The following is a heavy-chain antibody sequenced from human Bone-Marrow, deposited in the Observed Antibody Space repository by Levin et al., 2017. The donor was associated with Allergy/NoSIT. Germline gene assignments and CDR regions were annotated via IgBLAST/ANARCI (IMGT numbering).Heavy chain of an antibody. J-gene: IGHJ6*02. CDR2: VSAYSGNT. CDR3: ARGHFPYYYYGMDV. CDR1: GYTFTTYG. Sequence: ASVKVSCKASGYTFTTYGLTWVRQAPGQGLEWMGWVSAYSGNTNYALILQDRVTMTTDTATNTAYMELTSLRSDDTAIYYCARGHFPYYYYGMDVWGQGTTVVVSS. V-gene: IGHV1-18*01.